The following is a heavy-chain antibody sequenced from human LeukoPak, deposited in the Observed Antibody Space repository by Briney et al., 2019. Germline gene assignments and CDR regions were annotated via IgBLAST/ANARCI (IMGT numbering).Heavy chain of an antibody. Sequence: GGSLRLSCAVSGFTFSNYWMSWVRQAPGKGLEWVANIKLDGSEKNYVDSVKGRFTISRDNAKNSLYLQMSSLRADDTAVYYCARGEYYYDGGYWGQGTLVTVSS. CDR2: IKLDGSEK. V-gene: IGHV3-7*03. CDR3: ARGEYYYDGGY. CDR1: GFTFSNYW. D-gene: IGHD3-22*01. J-gene: IGHJ4*02.